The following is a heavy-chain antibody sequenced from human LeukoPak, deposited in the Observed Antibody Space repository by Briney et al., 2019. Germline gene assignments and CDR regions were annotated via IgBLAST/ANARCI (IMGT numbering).Heavy chain of an antibody. Sequence: SVKVSCKASGGTFSSYAISWVRQAPGQGLEWMGGIIPIFGTANYAQKFQGRVTITTDESTSTAYMELSSLRSEDTAVYYCARGVLLWFGDYYYYYMDVWGKGTTVTASS. CDR1: GGTFSSYA. CDR2: IIPIFGTA. J-gene: IGHJ6*03. CDR3: ARGVLLWFGDYYYYYMDV. D-gene: IGHD3-10*01. V-gene: IGHV1-69*05.